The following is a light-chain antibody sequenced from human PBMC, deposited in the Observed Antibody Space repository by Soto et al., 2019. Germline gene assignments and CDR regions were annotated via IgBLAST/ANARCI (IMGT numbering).Light chain of an antibody. CDR3: PQYLSYPIT. CDR2: SAS. J-gene: IGKJ4*01. CDR1: QGLSSW. V-gene: IGKV1D-16*01. Sequence: DIQMTQSPASLSASVGDRVTITCRASQGLSSWLAWYQQKPGKAPKSLIHSASSLQSGVPSRFSGSGAEPDCTLTICSLQPEDFATYCCPQYLSYPITFGGWTKVEIK.